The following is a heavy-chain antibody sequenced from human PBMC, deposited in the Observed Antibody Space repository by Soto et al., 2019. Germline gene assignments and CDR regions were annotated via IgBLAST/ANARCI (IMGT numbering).Heavy chain of an antibody. CDR1: GFTFSSYG. CDR2: ISYDGSNK. J-gene: IGHJ4*02. CDR3: AKKRHDSSGYYPDDY. D-gene: IGHD3-22*01. V-gene: IGHV3-30*18. Sequence: QVQLVESGGGVVQPGRSPRLSCAASGFTFSSYGMHWVRQAPGKGLEWVAVISYDGSNKYYADSVKGRFTISRDNSKNTLYLQMNSLRAEDTAVYYCAKKRHDSSGYYPDDYWGQGTLVTVSS.